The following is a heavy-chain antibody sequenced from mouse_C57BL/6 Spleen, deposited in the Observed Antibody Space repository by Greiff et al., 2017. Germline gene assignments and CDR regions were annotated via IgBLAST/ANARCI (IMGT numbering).Heavy chain of an antibody. V-gene: IGHV1-55*01. D-gene: IGHD2-5*01. CDR3: ARCSYSNYWFAY. CDR1: GYTFTSYW. Sequence: QVQLKQPGAELVKPGASVKMSCKASGYTFTSYWITWVKQRPGQGLEWIGDIYPGSGSTNYNEKFKSKATLTVDTSSSTAYMQLSSLTSEDSAVYYCARCSYSNYWFAYWGQGTLVTVSA. CDR2: IYPGSGST. J-gene: IGHJ3*01.